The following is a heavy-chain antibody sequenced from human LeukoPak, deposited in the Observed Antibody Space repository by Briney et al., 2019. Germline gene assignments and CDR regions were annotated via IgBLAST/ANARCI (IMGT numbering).Heavy chain of an antibody. J-gene: IGHJ4*02. CDR3: ARDLDGDLPAFDY. V-gene: IGHV3-21*01. D-gene: IGHD4-17*01. Sequence: PGGSLRLSCAASGFTFSSYSMNWVRQAPGKGLEWVSSISSSSSYIYYADSVKGRFTISRDNAKNSLYLQMNSLRAEDTAVYYRARDLDGDLPAFDYWGQGTLVTVSS. CDR1: GFTFSSYS. CDR2: ISSSSSYI.